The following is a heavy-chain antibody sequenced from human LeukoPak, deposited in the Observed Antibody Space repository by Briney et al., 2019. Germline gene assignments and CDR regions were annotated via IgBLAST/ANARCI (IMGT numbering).Heavy chain of an antibody. D-gene: IGHD2-2*01. J-gene: IGHJ4*02. Sequence: ASVNVSCKASGYTFTSYGITWVRQAPGQGLEWMGWISAYNGNTKYAHKLEGRVTMTTDTSTSTAYMELRSLRSDDTAVYYCATGGPRGFVVVVPAAMGCFDYWGQGTLVTVSS. V-gene: IGHV1-18*01. CDR2: ISAYNGNT. CDR3: ATGGPRGFVVVVPAAMGCFDY. CDR1: GYTFTSYG.